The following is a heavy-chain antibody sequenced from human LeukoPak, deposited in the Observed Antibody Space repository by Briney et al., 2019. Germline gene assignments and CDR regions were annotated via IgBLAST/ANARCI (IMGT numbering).Heavy chain of an antibody. D-gene: IGHD3-9*01. CDR2: IRSKAYGGTA. Sequence: GGSPRLSCAASGFTFGDHSVSWFRQAPGKGLEWVGFIRSKAYGGTAEYAASVKGRFTISRDDSKSAAYLQMDSLKTEDTAVYYCTREIRYFDWFQADYWGQGTLVTVSS. CDR1: GFTFGDHS. V-gene: IGHV3-49*03. CDR3: TREIRYFDWFQADY. J-gene: IGHJ4*02.